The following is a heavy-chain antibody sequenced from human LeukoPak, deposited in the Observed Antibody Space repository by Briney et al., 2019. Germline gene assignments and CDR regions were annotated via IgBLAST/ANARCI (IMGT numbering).Heavy chain of an antibody. CDR2: ISSSGSTI. Sequence: GGSLRLSCAASGFTFSSYEMNWVRQAPGKGLEWVSYISSSGSTIYYADSVKGRFTISRDNAKSSLYLQMNSLRAEDTAVYYCAELGITMIGGVWGKGTTVTISS. D-gene: IGHD3-10*02. CDR1: GFTFSSYE. J-gene: IGHJ6*04. V-gene: IGHV3-48*03. CDR3: AELGITMIGGV.